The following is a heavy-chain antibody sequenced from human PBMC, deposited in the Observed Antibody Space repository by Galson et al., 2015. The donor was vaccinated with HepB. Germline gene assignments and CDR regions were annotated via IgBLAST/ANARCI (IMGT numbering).Heavy chain of an antibody. Sequence: SVKVSCKASGYTFTSYGITWVRQAPGQGLEWMGWINAGNGNTKYSQKFQGRVTITRDTSASTAYMELSSLRSEDTAVYYCARGSGSGWLRPFDYWGQGTLVTVSS. J-gene: IGHJ4*02. D-gene: IGHD3-10*01. V-gene: IGHV1-3*01. CDR3: ARGSGSGWLRPFDY. CDR2: INAGNGNT. CDR1: GYTFTSYG.